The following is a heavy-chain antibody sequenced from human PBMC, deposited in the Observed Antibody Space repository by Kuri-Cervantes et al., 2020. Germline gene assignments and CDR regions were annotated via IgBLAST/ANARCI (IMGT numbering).Heavy chain of an antibody. Sequence: SETLSLTCTVSGGSISSGDYYWSWIRQPPGKGLEWIGYIYYSGSTYYNPSLKSRVTISVDTSKNQFSLKLSSVTAADTAVYYCARGVYCSGGSCYPGAFDIWGQGTMVTDSS. CDR1: GGSISSGDYY. V-gene: IGHV4-30-4*01. CDR2: IYYSGST. D-gene: IGHD2-15*01. J-gene: IGHJ3*02. CDR3: ARGVYCSGGSCYPGAFDI.